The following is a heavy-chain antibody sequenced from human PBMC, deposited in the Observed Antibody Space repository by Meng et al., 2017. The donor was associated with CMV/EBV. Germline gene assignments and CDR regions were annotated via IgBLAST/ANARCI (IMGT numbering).Heavy chain of an antibody. CDR2: ISSSGDVI. D-gene: IGHD3-3*01. CDR3: ARDRYYDFWSGYHQGDAFDV. Sequence: GGSLRLSFAASGFTFSNYEMNWFRQAPGKGLEWVSYISSSGDVIYYADSVKGRFTISRDNAKNSLYLQMNSLRAEDTAVYYCARDRYYDFWSGYHQGDAFDVWGQGTLVTVSS. CDR1: GFTFSNYE. V-gene: IGHV3-48*03. J-gene: IGHJ3*01.